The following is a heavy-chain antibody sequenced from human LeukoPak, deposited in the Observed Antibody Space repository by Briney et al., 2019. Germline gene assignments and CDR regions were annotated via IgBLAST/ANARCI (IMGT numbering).Heavy chain of an antibody. Sequence: PESLSLTCSVSGGSIRSYFWSWIRQPAGTALEWIGRIYTSGRTSYNPSLESRVTMSVDTSKNQFSLKLTSMTAADTAVYYCARGNYYGEIVPCDNWGQGILVTVSS. D-gene: IGHD4-17*01. CDR2: IYTSGRT. CDR3: ARGNYYGEIVPCDN. J-gene: IGHJ4*02. V-gene: IGHV4-4*07. CDR1: GGSIRSYF.